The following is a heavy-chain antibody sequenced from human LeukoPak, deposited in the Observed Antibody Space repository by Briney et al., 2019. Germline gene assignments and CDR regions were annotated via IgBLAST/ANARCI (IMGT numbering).Heavy chain of an antibody. Sequence: ASVKVSCKASGYTFTSYYMHWVRQAPGQGLEWMGIINPSGGSTSYAQKFQGRVTMTRDMSTSTVYMELSSLRSEDTAVYYCARDRTVAGPGDIYYFDYWGQGTLVTVSS. CDR2: INPSGGST. V-gene: IGHV1-46*01. CDR3: ARDRTVAGPGDIYYFDY. CDR1: GYTFTSYY. D-gene: IGHD6-19*01. J-gene: IGHJ4*02.